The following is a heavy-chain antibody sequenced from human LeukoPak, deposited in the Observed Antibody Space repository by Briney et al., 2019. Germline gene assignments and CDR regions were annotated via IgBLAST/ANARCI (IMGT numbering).Heavy chain of an antibody. CDR3: ARTGNPATGDY. Sequence: SETLSLTCAVYGGSFSGYYWSWIRQPPGKGLEWIGEMNHSGSIDYSPSLKSRVIVSVDTSKNQFSLKLSSVTAADTAVYYCARTGNPATGDYWGQGTLVTVSS. CDR1: GGSFSGYY. V-gene: IGHV4-34*01. D-gene: IGHD1-1*01. J-gene: IGHJ4*02. CDR2: MNHSGSI.